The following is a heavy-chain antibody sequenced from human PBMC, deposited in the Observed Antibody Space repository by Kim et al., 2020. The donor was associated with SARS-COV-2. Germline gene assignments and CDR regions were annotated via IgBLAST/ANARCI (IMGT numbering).Heavy chain of an antibody. CDR1: GGSITNYY. V-gene: IGHV4-59*13. D-gene: IGHD6-19*01. J-gene: IGHJ5*02. Sequence: SETLSLTCTVSGGSITNYYGNWIRQPPGKGLEWIGQIHYTGSTNYNPSLKSRVNISVDTSKNQFSLKLSSVTAADTAVYYCARESYSSGCFDTWGQGTLVIVSS. CDR2: IHYTGST. CDR3: ARESYSSGCFDT.